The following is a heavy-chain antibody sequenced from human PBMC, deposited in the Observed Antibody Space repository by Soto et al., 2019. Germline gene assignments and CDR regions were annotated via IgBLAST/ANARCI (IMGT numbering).Heavy chain of an antibody. CDR1: GYSMGNSYYY. V-gene: IGHV4-30-4*01. J-gene: IGHJ4*02. CDR2: IYSNGSA. D-gene: IGHD3-16*01. Sequence: SETLSLTCTVSGYSMGNSYYYWSWVRQPPGKGLEWIGYIYSNGSAYFHPSLQGRVSISIDTSKNQFSLKLSSVTAADTAVYYCASQVYDYVWGSYIPDYWGQGTLVTVSS. CDR3: ASQVYDYVWGSYIPDY.